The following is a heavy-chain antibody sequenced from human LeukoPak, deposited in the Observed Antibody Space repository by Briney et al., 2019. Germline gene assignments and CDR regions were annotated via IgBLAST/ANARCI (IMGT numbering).Heavy chain of an antibody. D-gene: IGHD3-3*01. CDR3: ARDSLRFLEWLSDYYYGMDV. V-gene: IGHV1-2*06. CDR2: INPNSGGT. CDR1: GYTFTGYY. Sequence: ASVKVSCKASGYTFTGYYMHWVRQAPGQGLEWMGRINPNSGGTNYAQKFQGRFTMTRDTSISTAYMELSRLRSDDTAVYYCARDSLRFLEWLSDYYYGMDVWGQGTTVTVSS. J-gene: IGHJ6*02.